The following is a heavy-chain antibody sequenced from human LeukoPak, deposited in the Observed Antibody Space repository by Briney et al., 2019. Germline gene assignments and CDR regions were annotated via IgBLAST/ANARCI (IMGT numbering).Heavy chain of an antibody. CDR2: ISHSGSS. CDR1: GGSDSSGAYS. J-gene: IGHJ2*01. CDR3: ARYSTTWSYWYFDP. D-gene: IGHD2-2*01. V-gene: IGHV4-30-2*01. Sequence: SQTLSLTCAVSGGSDSSGAYSWSWIRQPPGKGLEWIGYISHSGSSYYKPSLKSRVTISVDRSRDQFSLKLTSVTAADTAVYFCARYSTTWSYWYFDPWGRGTLVTVSS.